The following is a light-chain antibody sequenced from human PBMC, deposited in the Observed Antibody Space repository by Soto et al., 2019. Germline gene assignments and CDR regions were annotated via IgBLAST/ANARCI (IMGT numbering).Light chain of an antibody. CDR2: GNS. CDR1: SSNIGAGYD. V-gene: IGLV1-40*01. J-gene: IGLJ2*01. Sequence: QSVLTQPPSVSGAPGQRVTISCTGSSSNIGAGYDVHWYQQLPGTAPKLLIYGNSNRPSGVPDRFSGSKSGTSASLAITRLQAEDEADYYCQSYDSILSVVVFGGGTKLTVL. CDR3: QSYDSILSVVV.